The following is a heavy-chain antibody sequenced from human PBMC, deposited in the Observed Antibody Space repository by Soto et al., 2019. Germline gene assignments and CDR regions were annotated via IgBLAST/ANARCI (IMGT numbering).Heavy chain of an antibody. V-gene: IGHV3-23*01. J-gene: IGHJ4*02. Sequence: SGGSLRLSCAASGFIFSSYAMSWVRQAPGKGLEWVSTIIGGGGNTYYADSVKGRFTISRDNSKNTLYLQMNSLRAEDTAVYYCAKNPMYYYDSSGYRFDYWGQGTLVTVSS. CDR3: AKNPMYYYDSSGYRFDY. CDR1: GFIFSSYA. D-gene: IGHD3-22*01. CDR2: IIGGGGNT.